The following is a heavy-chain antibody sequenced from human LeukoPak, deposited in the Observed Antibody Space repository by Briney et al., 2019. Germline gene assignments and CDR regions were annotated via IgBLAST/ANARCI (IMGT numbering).Heavy chain of an antibody. CDR2: ISAYNGNT. D-gene: IGHD5-18*01. Sequence: ASVKVSCKASGYTFTSYGISWVRQAPGQGLEWMGWISAYNGNTNYAQKLQGRVTMTTDASTSTAYMELSSLRSEDTAVYYCARPRSRGYSYGYGYWGQGTLVTVSS. V-gene: IGHV1-18*01. CDR3: ARPRSRGYSYGYGY. CDR1: GYTFTSYG. J-gene: IGHJ4*02.